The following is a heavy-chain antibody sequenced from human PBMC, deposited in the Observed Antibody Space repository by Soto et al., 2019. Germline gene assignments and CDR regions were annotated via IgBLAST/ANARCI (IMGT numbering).Heavy chain of an antibody. V-gene: IGHV1-46*01. Sequence: GASVEVSCKGSGYTFTSCYMHWVRQAPGQGLEWMGIINPSGGSTSYAQKFQGRVTMTRDTSTSTVYMELSSLRSEDTAVYYCARXYSSTLVTFPALTLFDYWGQGTLVTVSS. CDR2: INPSGGST. CDR3: ARXYSSTLVTFPALTLFDY. D-gene: IGHD6-13*01. CDR1: GYTFTSCY. J-gene: IGHJ4*02.